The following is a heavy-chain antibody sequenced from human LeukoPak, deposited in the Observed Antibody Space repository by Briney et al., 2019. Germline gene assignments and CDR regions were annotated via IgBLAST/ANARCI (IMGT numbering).Heavy chain of an antibody. D-gene: IGHD6-19*01. CDR1: GFTFSDYY. J-gene: IGHJ4*02. Sequence: HPGGSLRLSCAASGFTFSDYYMSWIRQAPGKGLEWVSVIYSGGNTYYADSVKGRFTISRDNSKNTLYHQMNSLRAEDTAVYYCARLYGYSSGWLDFWGQGTLVTVSS. CDR3: ARLYGYSSGWLDF. CDR2: IYSGGNT. V-gene: IGHV3-53*01.